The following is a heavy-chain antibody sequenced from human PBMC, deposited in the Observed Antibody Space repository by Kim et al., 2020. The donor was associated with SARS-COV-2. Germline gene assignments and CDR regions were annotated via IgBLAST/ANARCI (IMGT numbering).Heavy chain of an antibody. CDR2: INPNSGGT. CDR1: GYTFTGYY. Sequence: ASVKVSCKASGYTFTGYYMHWVRQAPGQGLEWMGRINPNSGGTNYAQKFQGRVTMTRDTSISTAYMELSRLRSDDTAVYYCARTLLQTNWFDPWGQGTLVTVSS. J-gene: IGHJ5*02. D-gene: IGHD3-22*01. CDR3: ARTLLQTNWFDP. V-gene: IGHV1-2*06.